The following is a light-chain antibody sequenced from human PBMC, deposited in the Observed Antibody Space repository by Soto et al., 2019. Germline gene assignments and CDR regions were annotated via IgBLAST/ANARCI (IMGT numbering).Light chain of an antibody. V-gene: IGKV1-39*01. CDR2: AAS. J-gene: IGKJ5*01. CDR3: QQSYSTPIT. CDR1: QSIRNY. Sequence: DIQLTQSPSSLSASVGDRVTITCRASQSIRNYLNWYQHRPGKAPNLLIYAASSLQSGVPSRFSGSESGTDFTLTITSLQPEDSATYYCQQSYSTPITFGQGTRLEI.